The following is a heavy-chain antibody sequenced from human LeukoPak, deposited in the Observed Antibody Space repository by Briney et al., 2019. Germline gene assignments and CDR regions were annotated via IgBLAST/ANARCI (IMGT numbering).Heavy chain of an antibody. CDR3: ARGGYFDGPPFDY. CDR2: ISSSSSYI. J-gene: IGHJ4*02. D-gene: IGHD3-9*01. Sequence: PGGSLRLSCAASGFTFSSYSMNWVRQAPGKGLEWVSSISSSSSYIYYADSVRGRFTISRDNAKNSLYLQMNSLRAEDTAVYYCARGGYFDGPPFDYWGQGTLVTVSS. V-gene: IGHV3-21*01. CDR1: GFTFSSYS.